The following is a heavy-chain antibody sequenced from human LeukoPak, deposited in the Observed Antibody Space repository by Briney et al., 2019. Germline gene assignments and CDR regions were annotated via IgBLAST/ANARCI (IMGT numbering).Heavy chain of an antibody. CDR1: GFTFSSYA. J-gene: IGHJ6*02. V-gene: IGHV3-30-3*01. CDR3: ARGITGRYYYGMDV. CDR2: ISYDGSNK. D-gene: IGHD1-20*01. Sequence: PGGSLRLSCAASGFTFSSYAMHWVRQAPGKGLEWAAVISYDGSNKYYADSVKGRFTISRDNSKNTLYLQMNSLRAEDTAVYYCARGITGRYYYGMDVWGQGTTVTVSS.